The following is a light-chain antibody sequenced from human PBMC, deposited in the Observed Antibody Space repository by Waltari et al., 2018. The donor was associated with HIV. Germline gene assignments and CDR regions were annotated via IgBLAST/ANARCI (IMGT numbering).Light chain of an antibody. V-gene: IGLV1-40*01. Sequence: QSVLTQPPSVSGAPGQRVTISCNGPRSNIGAGYDVPWYQHFPGAAPQVLIYTNRHRPSRVPDRFSGSKSGSSASLAISGLQAEDEADYYCQSYDSSLSGSVFGGGTKLTVL. CDR3: QSYDSSLSGSV. CDR1: RSNIGAGYD. CDR2: TNR. J-gene: IGLJ2*01.